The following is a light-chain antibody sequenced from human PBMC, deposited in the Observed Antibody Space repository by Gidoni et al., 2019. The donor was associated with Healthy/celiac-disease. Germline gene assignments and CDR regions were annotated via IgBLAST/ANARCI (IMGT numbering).Light chain of an antibody. Sequence: QSALTQPASVSGSPGQSITISCTGTSSDAGGYTYVSWYQQHPGNAPKLMIYDVSNRPSGVSNRFSGSKSGNTASLTISGLQAEDEADYYCSSYTSSSTVVFGGGTKLTVL. CDR1: SSDAGGYTY. CDR2: DVS. CDR3: SSYTSSSTVV. V-gene: IGLV2-14*03. J-gene: IGLJ2*01.